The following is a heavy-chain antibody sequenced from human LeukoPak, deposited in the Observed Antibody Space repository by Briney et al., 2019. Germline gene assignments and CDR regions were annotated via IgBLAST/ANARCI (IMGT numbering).Heavy chain of an antibody. Sequence: ASVKVSCKASGGTFSSYAISWVRQAPGQGLEWMGRIIPILGIANYAQKFQGRVTITADKSTSTDYMELSSLRSEDTAVYYCARDYSSSWYVDYYYYYMDVWGKGTTVTVSS. CDR1: GGTFSSYA. D-gene: IGHD6-13*01. CDR3: ARDYSSSWYVDYYYYYMDV. J-gene: IGHJ6*03. V-gene: IGHV1-69*04. CDR2: IIPILGIA.